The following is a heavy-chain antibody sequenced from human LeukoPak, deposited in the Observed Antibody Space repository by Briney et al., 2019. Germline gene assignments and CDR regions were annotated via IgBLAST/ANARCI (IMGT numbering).Heavy chain of an antibody. D-gene: IGHD6-19*01. V-gene: IGHV4-59*01. J-gene: IGHJ5*02. Sequence: KPAETLSLTCTVSGGSISSYSWSWIRQPPGKGLEWIGYIYNSGSTNYNPALKSRVTISGDTPKNRFSLKLSSVTAADTAVYYCARLNIAVAGTSLWFDPWGQGTLVTVSS. CDR2: IYNSGST. CDR3: ARLNIAVAGTSLWFDP. CDR1: GGSISSYS.